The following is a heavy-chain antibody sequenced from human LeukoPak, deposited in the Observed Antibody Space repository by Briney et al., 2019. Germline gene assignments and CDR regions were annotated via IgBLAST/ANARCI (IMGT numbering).Heavy chain of an antibody. CDR2: NT. CDR3: ARVGYCSSTGCYTGGFDWFDP. V-gene: IGHV1-18*01. J-gene: IGHJ5*02. Sequence: NTNYAQKLQGRVTMTTDTSTSTAYMELRSLRSDDTAVYYCARVGYCSSTGCYTGGFDWFDPWGQGTLVTVSS. D-gene: IGHD2-2*02.